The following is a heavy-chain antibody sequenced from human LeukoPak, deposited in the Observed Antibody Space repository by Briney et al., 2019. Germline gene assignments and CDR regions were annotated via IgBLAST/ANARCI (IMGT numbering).Heavy chain of an antibody. CDR1: GGSISSGGYY. V-gene: IGHV4-61*08. CDR2: IYYSGST. D-gene: IGHD6-6*01. Sequence: PSETLSLTCTVSGGSISSGGYYWSWIRQHPGKGLEWIGYIYYSGSTNYNPSLKSRVTISVDTSKNQFSLKLSSVTAADTAVYYCASTSDGGQLVPFDYWGQGTLVTVSS. J-gene: IGHJ4*02. CDR3: ASTSDGGQLVPFDY.